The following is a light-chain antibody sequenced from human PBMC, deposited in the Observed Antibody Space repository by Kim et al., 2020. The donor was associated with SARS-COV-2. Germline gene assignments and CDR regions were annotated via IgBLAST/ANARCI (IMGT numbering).Light chain of an antibody. CDR3: QSYDSSLSGWV. J-gene: IGLJ3*02. CDR2: GNS. CDR1: SSNSGAGYD. Sequence: RGPISCTGSSSNSGAGYDVHWYQQLPGTAPKLLIYGNSNRPSGVPDRFSGSKSGTSASLAITGLQAEDEADYYCQSYDSSLSGWVFGGGTQLTVL. V-gene: IGLV1-40*01.